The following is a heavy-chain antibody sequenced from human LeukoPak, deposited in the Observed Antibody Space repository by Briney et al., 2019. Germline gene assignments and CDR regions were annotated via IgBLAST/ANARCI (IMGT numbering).Heavy chain of an antibody. CDR1: GVSISSSNSY. Sequence: SETLSLTCTVSGVSISSSNSYWGWIRQPPGKGLEWIGSIYHSGSTYYNPSLKSRVTISVDTSKNQFSLKLSSVTAADTAVYYCARDYYDSSGPYYYMDVWGKGTTVTISS. CDR3: ARDYYDSSGPYYYMDV. V-gene: IGHV4-39*07. CDR2: IYHSGST. J-gene: IGHJ6*03. D-gene: IGHD3-22*01.